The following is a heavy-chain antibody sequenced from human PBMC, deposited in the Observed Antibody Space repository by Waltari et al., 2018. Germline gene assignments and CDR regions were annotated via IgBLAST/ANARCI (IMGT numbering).Heavy chain of an antibody. CDR3: ARGSSSWYSDY. CDR2: IYYSGST. J-gene: IGHJ4*02. V-gene: IGHV4-59*01. Sequence: QVQLQESGPGLVKPSETLSLTCTVSGGSISSYYWRWIRQPPGKGLEWIGYIYYSGSTNYNPSLKSRVTISVDTSKNQFSLKLSSVTAADTAVYYCARGSSSWYSDYWGQGTLVTVSS. D-gene: IGHD6-13*01. CDR1: GGSISSYY.